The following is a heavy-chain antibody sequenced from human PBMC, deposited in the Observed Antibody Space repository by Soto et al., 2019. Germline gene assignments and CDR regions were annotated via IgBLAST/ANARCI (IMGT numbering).Heavy chain of an antibody. CDR3: ARGELKRRVVAAHSGMDV. J-gene: IGHJ6*02. V-gene: IGHV1-18*01. Sequence: QVQLVQSGAEVKKPGASVKVSCKASGYTFTSYGISWVRQAPGQGLEWMGWISAYNGNTNYAQKLQGRVTMTTDTXRXTXXMELRSLRSDDTAVYYCARGELKRRVVAAHSGMDVWGQGTTVTVSS. D-gene: IGHD2-15*01. CDR1: GYTFTSYG. CDR2: ISAYNGNT.